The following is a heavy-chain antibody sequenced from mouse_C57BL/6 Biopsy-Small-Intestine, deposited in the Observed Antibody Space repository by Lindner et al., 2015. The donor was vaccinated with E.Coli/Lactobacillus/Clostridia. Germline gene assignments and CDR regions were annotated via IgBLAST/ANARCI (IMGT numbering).Heavy chain of an antibody. CDR2: IYPGDGDT. J-gene: IGHJ3*01. V-gene: IGHV1-80*01. CDR3: ARPYGNYLGWFAY. D-gene: IGHD2-1*01. CDR1: GYAFSSYW. Sequence: VQLQESGAELVKPGAAVKISCKASGYAFSSYWMNWVKQRPGKGLEWIGQIYPGDGDTNYNGKFKGKATLTADKSSSTAYMQLSSLTSEDSAVYFCARPYGNYLGWFAYWGQGTLVTVSA.